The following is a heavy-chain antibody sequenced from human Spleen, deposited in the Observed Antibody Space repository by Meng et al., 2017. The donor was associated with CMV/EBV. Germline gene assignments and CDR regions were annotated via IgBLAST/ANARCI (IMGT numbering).Heavy chain of an antibody. CDR1: GGSFSGYY. V-gene: IGHV4-34*01. J-gene: IGHJ6*02. D-gene: IGHD6-13*01. CDR3: ARGLVRTAAGQYYYYGMDV. Sequence: GSLRLSCAVYGGSFSGYYWSWIRQPPGKGLEWIGEINHSGSTNYNPSLKSRVTISVDTSKNQFSLKLSSVTAADTAVYYCARGLVRTAAGQYYYYGMDVWGQGTTVTVSS. CDR2: INHSGST.